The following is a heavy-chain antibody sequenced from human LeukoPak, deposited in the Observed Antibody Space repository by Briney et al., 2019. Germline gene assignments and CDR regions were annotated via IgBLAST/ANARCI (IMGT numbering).Heavy chain of an antibody. CDR3: ARDTPPYDILTGYLVG. D-gene: IGHD3-9*01. J-gene: IGHJ4*02. Sequence: GRSLRLSCAASGFTFSSYAMHWVRQAPGKGLEWVAVISYDGSNKYYADSVKGRFTISRDNSENTLYLQMNSLRAEDTAVYYCARDTPPYDILTGYLVGWGQGTLVTVSS. CDR1: GFTFSSYA. CDR2: ISYDGSNK. V-gene: IGHV3-30-3*01.